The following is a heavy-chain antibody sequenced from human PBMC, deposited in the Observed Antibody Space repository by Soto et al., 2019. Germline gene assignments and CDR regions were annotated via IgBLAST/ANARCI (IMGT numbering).Heavy chain of an antibody. D-gene: IGHD3-22*01. CDR3: ARDRSLLSGYYDGMDV. Sequence: GGSLRLSCAASGFTFSSYWMSWVRQAPGKGLEWVANIKQDGSEKYYVDSVKGRFTISRDNAKNSLYLQMNSLRAEDTAVYYCARDRSLLSGYYDGMDVWGQGTTVTVSS. CDR2: IKQDGSEK. J-gene: IGHJ6*02. V-gene: IGHV3-7*03. CDR1: GFTFSSYW.